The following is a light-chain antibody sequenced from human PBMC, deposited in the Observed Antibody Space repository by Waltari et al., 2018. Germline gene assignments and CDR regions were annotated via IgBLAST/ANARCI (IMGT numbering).Light chain of an antibody. CDR3: QQLNSYPVT. Sequence: IQLTQSPSHLSASVGKRVHITCRASQGIRSYLDWSQQKPVKAPQLLLYAASTLTSGVPSRFSGRGSGTDFTLTISSLQPEDFATYVCQQLNSYPVTFGGGTKVEIK. V-gene: IGKV1-9*01. J-gene: IGKJ4*01. CDR1: QGIRSY. CDR2: AAS.